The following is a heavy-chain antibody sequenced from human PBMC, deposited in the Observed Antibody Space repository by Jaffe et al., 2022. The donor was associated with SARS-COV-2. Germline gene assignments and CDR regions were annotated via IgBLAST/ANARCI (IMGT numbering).Heavy chain of an antibody. CDR2: ISGSGGST. V-gene: IGHV3-23*01. CDR3: AKVPTRTSIAVAGHDY. CDR1: GFTFSSYA. D-gene: IGHD6-19*01. J-gene: IGHJ4*02. Sequence: EVQLLESGGGLVQPGGSLRLSCAASGFTFSSYAMSWVRQAPGKGLEWVSAISGSGGSTYYADSVKGRFTISRDNSKNTLYLQMNSLRAEDTAVYYCAKVPTRTSIAVAGHDYWGQGTLVTVSS.